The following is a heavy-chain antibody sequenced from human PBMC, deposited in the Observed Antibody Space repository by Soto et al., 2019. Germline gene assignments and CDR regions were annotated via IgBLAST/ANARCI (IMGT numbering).Heavy chain of an antibody. D-gene: IGHD3-10*01. Sequence: ASVKVSCKASGYTFSDYSMHWVRQAPGEGLEWMGSITPYIAGTRYAQKFQGRVTMTSDTSISTAYMDLNRLRFYDTAVYYGARAPAGAVNHWGQGTLVTVSS. CDR3: ARAPAGAVNH. J-gene: IGHJ4*02. V-gene: IGHV1-2*02. CDR2: ITPYIAGT. CDR1: GYTFSDYS.